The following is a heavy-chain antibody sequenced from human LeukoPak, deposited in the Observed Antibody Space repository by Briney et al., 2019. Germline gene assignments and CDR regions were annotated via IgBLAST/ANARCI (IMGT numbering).Heavy chain of an antibody. V-gene: IGHV3-48*02. Sequence: PGGSLRLSCAASGFTFSSFGMNWVRQAPGKGLEWLSHISSNGKTIYYADSVKGRFTISRDNAKNSLYLQMSSLKDEDTAVYYCARDAETPTVTYEFDYWGQGTLVTVSS. D-gene: IGHD4-11*01. J-gene: IGHJ4*02. CDR3: ARDAETPTVTYEFDY. CDR2: ISSNGKTI. CDR1: GFTFSSFG.